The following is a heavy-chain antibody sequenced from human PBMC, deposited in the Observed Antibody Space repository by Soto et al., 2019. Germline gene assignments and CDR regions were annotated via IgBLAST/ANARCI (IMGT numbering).Heavy chain of an antibody. Sequence: SETLSLTCTVSGGSISSGGYYWSWIRQPPGKGLEWIGEINHSGSTNYNPSLKSRVTISVDTSKNQFSLKLSSVTAADTAVYYCARVKLAGYYYYYGMXVWGQGTTVTVSS. V-gene: IGHV4-39*07. J-gene: IGHJ6*02. CDR3: ARVKLAGYYYYYGMXV. D-gene: IGHD6-13*01. CDR2: INHSGST. CDR1: GGSISSGGYY.